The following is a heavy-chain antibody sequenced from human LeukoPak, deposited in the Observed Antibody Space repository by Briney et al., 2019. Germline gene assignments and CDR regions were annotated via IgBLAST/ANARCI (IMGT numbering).Heavy chain of an antibody. V-gene: IGHV4-59*07. D-gene: IGHD6-19*01. CDR3: ARPGGGWSFDY. J-gene: IGHJ4*02. CDR2: IYYSGST. Sequence: SDTLSLTCTVSGRSLSSYYWNWIRQPPGKGREWIGDIYYSGSTNYNPSLKSRVTIPVGTSKNQFSLKLSSVTAADTAVYYCARPGGGWSFDYWGQGTLITVSS. CDR1: GRSLSSYY.